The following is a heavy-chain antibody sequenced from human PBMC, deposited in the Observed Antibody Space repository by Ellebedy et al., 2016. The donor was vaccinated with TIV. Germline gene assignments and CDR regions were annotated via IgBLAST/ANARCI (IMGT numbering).Heavy chain of an antibody. V-gene: IGHV2-26*01. CDR1: GFSLSNARMG. Sequence: SGPTLVKPTETLTLTCTVSGFSLSNARMGVSWIRQPPGKALEWLAHIFSNDEKSYSTSLKSRLTISKDTSKSQVVLTMTNMDPVDTATYYCARMSIYCSGGSCSTNAFDIWGQGTMVTVSS. CDR2: IFSNDEK. J-gene: IGHJ3*02. CDR3: ARMSIYCSGGSCSTNAFDI. D-gene: IGHD2-15*01.